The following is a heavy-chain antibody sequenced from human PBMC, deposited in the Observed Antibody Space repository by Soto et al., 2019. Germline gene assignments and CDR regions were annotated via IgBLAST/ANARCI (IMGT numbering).Heavy chain of an antibody. CDR1: GDSITSTSY. J-gene: IGHJ3*02. V-gene: IGHV4-4*02. CDR3: ARVAKYASGYYYGAFDI. D-gene: IGHD3-22*01. Sequence: PSETLSLTCGVSGDSITSTSYWSWVRQPPGKGLEWIGEIYHSGGTNSNPSLKSRVTMSVDKSKNQFSLRLSSVTAADTALYYCARVAKYASGYYYGAFDIWGQRTMVTVSS. CDR2: IYHSGGT.